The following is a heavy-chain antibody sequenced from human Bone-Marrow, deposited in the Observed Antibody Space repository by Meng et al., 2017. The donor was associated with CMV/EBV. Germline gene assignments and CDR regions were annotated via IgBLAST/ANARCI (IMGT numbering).Heavy chain of an antibody. J-gene: IGHJ6*02. CDR1: GFIFRSYA. D-gene: IGHD2-2*01. Sequence: GESLKISCAASGFIFRSYAMHWVRQAPGKGLEWVAVISYDGSNKYYADSVKGRFTISRDNSKNTLYLQMNSLRAEDTAVYYCARGGVVVVPAAISYYYYGMDVWGQGTTVTVSS. CDR3: ARGGVVVVPAAISYYYYGMDV. CDR2: ISYDGSNK. V-gene: IGHV3-30*04.